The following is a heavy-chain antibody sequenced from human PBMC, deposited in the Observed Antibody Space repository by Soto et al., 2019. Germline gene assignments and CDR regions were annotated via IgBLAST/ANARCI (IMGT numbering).Heavy chain of an antibody. Sequence: SCATLVNPTQTLTLTCTFSGFPFTRSGMSVGRIRQPPGKGLEWLALIYWDGDKRYRPSLKTRLAISKDASRSKVVLIITDLDPVDTATYSCALFHANRRHYSRQTPFRGKGTRGTGSS. V-gene: IGHV2-5*02. CDR1: GFPFTRSGMS. D-gene: IGHD2-21*01. J-gene: IGHJ4*02. CDR3: ALFHANRRHYSRQTPF. CDR2: IYWDGDK.